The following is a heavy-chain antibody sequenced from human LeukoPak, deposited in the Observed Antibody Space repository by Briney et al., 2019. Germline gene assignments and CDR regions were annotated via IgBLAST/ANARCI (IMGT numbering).Heavy chain of an antibody. D-gene: IGHD2-2*01. J-gene: IGHJ4*02. V-gene: IGHV4-59*01. Sequence: ASETLSLTCTVSGGSISSYYWSWIRQPPGKGLEWIGYIYYSGSTNYNPSLKSRVTISVDTSKNQFSLKLSSVTAADTAVYYCARAPSDAHFDHWGQGTLVTVSS. CDR3: ARAPSDAHFDH. CDR2: IYYSGST. CDR1: GGSISSYY.